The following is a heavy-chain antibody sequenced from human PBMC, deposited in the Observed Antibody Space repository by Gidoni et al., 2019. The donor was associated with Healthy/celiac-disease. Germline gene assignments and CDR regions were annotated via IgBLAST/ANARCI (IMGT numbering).Heavy chain of an antibody. CDR3: AKVGNRNRYSGSSAEY. CDR2: ISYDGSNK. V-gene: IGHV3-30*18. CDR1: GCTFRRSC. Sequence: QVQQVESGGGVVQPGRSLRHSCAASGCTFRRSCMHWVRQAPGNGLECGDVISYDGSNKYYADAVKGRFTISSDNSKNTLYLQMNRLRAEDTAVYYCAKVGNRNRYSGSSAEYWGQGTLVTVSS. J-gene: IGHJ4*02. D-gene: IGHD1-26*01.